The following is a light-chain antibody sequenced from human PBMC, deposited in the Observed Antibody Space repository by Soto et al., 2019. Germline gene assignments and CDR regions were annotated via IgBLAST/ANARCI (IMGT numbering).Light chain of an antibody. Sequence: EIVLTQSPGTLSLSPGERATLSCRASQSVSPYLAWYQHKPGQAPRLLIYGASNRATGIPDRFRRSGSGTDFTLTISILEPEDYAVYYCQQYGSSHPVTFGLGTQVDIK. CDR1: QSVSPY. J-gene: IGKJ3*01. CDR3: QQYGSSHPVT. CDR2: GAS. V-gene: IGKV3-20*01.